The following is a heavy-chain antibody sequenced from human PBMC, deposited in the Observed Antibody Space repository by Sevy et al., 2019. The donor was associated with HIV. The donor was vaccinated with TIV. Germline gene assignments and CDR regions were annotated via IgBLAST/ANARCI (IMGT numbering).Heavy chain of an antibody. V-gene: IGHV5-51*01. CDR1: GYDFTTYW. D-gene: IGHD3-10*01. CDR2: IYPGDSVT. CDR3: ARGARGTLPSYYYYTLNV. Sequence: GESLKISCKASGYDFTTYWIGWVRQVPGKGLEWMGIIYPGDSVTLYSPSFQGQVTISVDKSITTANLQWSSLKASDTAMYYCARGARGTLPSYYYYTLNVWGQGTTVTVSS. J-gene: IGHJ6*02.